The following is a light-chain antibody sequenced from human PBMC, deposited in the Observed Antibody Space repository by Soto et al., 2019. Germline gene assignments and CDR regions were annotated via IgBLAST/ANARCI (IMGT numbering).Light chain of an antibody. CDR2: DAS. CDR1: QSISHY. Sequence: DIQMTQSPSSLSASVGDRVTITCRASQSISHYLAWYQQKPGKAPKLLIYDASTLQGGIASRFSGSGSETKFTLIISSLQPDDFATYYCQQYKSDSTFGQGTKVGIK. V-gene: IGKV1-5*01. J-gene: IGKJ2*01. CDR3: QQYKSDST.